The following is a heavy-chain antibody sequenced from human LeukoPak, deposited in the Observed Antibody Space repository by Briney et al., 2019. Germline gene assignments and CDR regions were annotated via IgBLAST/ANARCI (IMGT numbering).Heavy chain of an antibody. J-gene: IGHJ5*02. CDR2: INHSGST. V-gene: IGHV4-34*01. Sequence: SETLSLTCAVSGYPIRRGSYWAWTRHPPGKGLEWIGEINHSGSTNYNPSLKSRVTISVDTSKNQFSLKLSSVTAADTAVYYCARGDYGDYVADPWGQGTLVTVSS. D-gene: IGHD4-17*01. CDR1: GYPIRRGSY. CDR3: ARGDYGDYVADP.